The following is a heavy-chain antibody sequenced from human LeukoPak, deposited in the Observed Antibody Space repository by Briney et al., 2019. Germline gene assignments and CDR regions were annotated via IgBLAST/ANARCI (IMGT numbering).Heavy chain of an antibody. Sequence: GGSLRLSCAASGFTFSSYAMHWVRQAPGKGLEWVAVISYDGSNKYYADSVKGRFTISRDNSKNTLYLQMNSLRAEDTAVYYCARWYGDYFDYWGQETLVTVSS. V-gene: IGHV3-30-3*01. D-gene: IGHD4-17*01. J-gene: IGHJ4*02. CDR2: ISYDGSNK. CDR3: ARWYGDYFDY. CDR1: GFTFSSYA.